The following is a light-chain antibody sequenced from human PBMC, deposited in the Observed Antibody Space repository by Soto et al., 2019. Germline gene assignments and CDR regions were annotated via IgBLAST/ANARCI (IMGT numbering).Light chain of an antibody. CDR3: QHFGSSPPKYT. CDR1: QTVSSSH. Sequence: EVVLTQSPGTLSLSPGERATLSCRASQTVSSSHLAWYQQKPGQAPRLLIYGASDRATDIPDRFSGSGSGTAFTLTISRLELEDFAVYYCQHFGSSPPKYTFGQGTKLEIK. J-gene: IGKJ2*01. CDR2: GAS. V-gene: IGKV3-20*01.